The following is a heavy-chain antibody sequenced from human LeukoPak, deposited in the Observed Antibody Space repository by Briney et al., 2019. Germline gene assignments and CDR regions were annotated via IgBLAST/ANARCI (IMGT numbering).Heavy chain of an antibody. D-gene: IGHD4-23*01. CDR3: ARGDDGGYY. CDR1: VYSISSGYY. V-gene: IGHV4-38-2*02. J-gene: IGHJ4*02. CDR2: IYHSGST. Sequence: SETLSLTCTVWVYSISSGYYWGWIRQPPGDGLEWIGSIYHSGSTYYNPSLKSRVTISVATYKQQLYMNLSSVTAADTAVYYCARGDDGGYYWGQGTLVTVSS.